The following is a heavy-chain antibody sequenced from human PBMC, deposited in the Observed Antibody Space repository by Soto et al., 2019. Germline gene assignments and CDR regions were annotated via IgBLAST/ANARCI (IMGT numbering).Heavy chain of an antibody. CDR1: GYTFTSYG. D-gene: IGHD2-15*01. Sequence: ASVKVSCKASGYTFTSYGISWVRQAPGQGLEWMGWISAYNGNTNYAQKLQGRVTMTTDTSTSTAYMELRSLRSDDTAVYYCARDRRYCSGGSCYSNDFDIWGQGTLVTVSS. CDR3: ARDRRYCSGGSCYSNDFDI. J-gene: IGHJ3*02. CDR2: ISAYNGNT. V-gene: IGHV1-18*04.